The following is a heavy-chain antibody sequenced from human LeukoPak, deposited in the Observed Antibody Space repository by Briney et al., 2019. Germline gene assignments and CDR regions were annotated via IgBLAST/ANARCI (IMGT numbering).Heavy chain of an antibody. D-gene: IGHD6-13*01. J-gene: IGHJ5*02. CDR3: ATVGRVFLRSRWFDP. CDR2: IIPIFGTA. V-gene: IGHV1-69*13. Sequence: GASVKVSCKASGYTFTSNYMHWVRQAPGQGLEWMGGIIPIFGTANYAQKFQGRVTITADESTSTAYMELSSLRSEDTAVYYCATVGRVFLRSRWFDPWGQGTLVTVSS. CDR1: GYTFTSNY.